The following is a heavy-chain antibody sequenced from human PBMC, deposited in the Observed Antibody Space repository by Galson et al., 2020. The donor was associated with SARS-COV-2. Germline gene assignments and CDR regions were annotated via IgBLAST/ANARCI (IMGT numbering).Heavy chain of an antibody. D-gene: IGHD3-22*01. CDR3: ARDPRSGRDSSGYYYGGGFDY. CDR1: GGSISSSSYY. Sequence: SETLSLTCTVSGGSISSSSYYWGWIRQPPGKGLEWIGSIYYSGSTYYNPSLKSRVTISVDTSKNQFSLKLSSVTAADTAVYYCARDPRSGRDSSGYYYGGGFDYWGQGTLVTVSS. CDR2: IYYSGST. J-gene: IGHJ4*02. V-gene: IGHV4-39*07.